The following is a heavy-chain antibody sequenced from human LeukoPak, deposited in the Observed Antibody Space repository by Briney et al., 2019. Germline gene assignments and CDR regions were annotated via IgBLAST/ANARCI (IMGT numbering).Heavy chain of an antibody. CDR2: INHSGST. CDR1: GGSFSGYY. J-gene: IGHJ4*02. Sequence: SETLSLTCAVYGGSFSGYYWSWIRQPPGKGLEWIGEINHSGSTNYNPSLKSRVTISVDTSKNQFSLKLSSVTAADTAVYYCARVLPITPYFDYWGQGTLVTVSS. CDR3: ARVLPITPYFDY. D-gene: IGHD1-20*01. V-gene: IGHV4-34*01.